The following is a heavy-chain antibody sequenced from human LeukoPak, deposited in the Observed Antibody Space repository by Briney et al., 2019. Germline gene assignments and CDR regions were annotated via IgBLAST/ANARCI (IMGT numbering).Heavy chain of an antibody. Sequence: PSETLSLTRTVSGGSISSSSYYWGWIRQPPGKGLEWIGSIYYSGSTYYNPSLKSRVTISVDTSKNQFSLKLSSVTAADTAVYYCARRIEAYCGGDCLLDAFDIWGQGTMVTVSS. CDR1: GGSISSSSYY. V-gene: IGHV4-39*01. J-gene: IGHJ3*02. CDR3: ARRIEAYCGGDCLLDAFDI. CDR2: IYYSGST. D-gene: IGHD2-21*01.